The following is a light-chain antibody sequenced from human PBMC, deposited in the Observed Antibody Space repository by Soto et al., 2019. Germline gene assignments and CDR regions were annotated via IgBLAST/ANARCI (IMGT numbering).Light chain of an antibody. V-gene: IGKV1-27*01. CDR2: GAS. CDR3: QKYNSAPLT. Sequence: DIQMTQSPSSLSASVGDRVTITCRASQGIANYLAWYQQKPGKVPQLLIYGASTLQSGVAPRFSGSGSGTAFTLTISSLQPEDVATYYCQKYNSAPLTFGGGTKVEIK. CDR1: QGIANY. J-gene: IGKJ4*01.